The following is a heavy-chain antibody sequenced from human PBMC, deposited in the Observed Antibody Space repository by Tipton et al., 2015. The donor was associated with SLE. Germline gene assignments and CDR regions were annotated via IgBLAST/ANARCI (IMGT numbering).Heavy chain of an antibody. V-gene: IGHV4-4*07. Sequence: TLSLTCTVSGDSISNYYWSWIRQSAGKGLEWIGRVSPSGGTNYNPSLKSRVTMSVDTSKNQFSLNLSSLTAADTAVYYCVRDKWGEYYPSTGYFWSFDPWGQGILVTVSS. CDR2: VSPSGGT. CDR1: GDSISNYY. D-gene: IGHD3-9*01. CDR3: VRDKWGEYYPSTGYFWSFDP. J-gene: IGHJ5*02.